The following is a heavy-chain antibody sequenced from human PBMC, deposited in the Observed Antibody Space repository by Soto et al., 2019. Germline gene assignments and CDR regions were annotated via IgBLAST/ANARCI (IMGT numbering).Heavy chain of an antibody. V-gene: IGHV3-23*01. Sequence: EVQLLESGGGLVQPGGSLRVSCVASGFTFSSYGMNWVRQAPGKGLEWVSGISGSGDNTHYADAVKGRFTISRDNSKNTLYLQMNSLSAEDTAVYYCAKQSPYSTSWYVVDYWGQGTLVTVSS. CDR3: AKQSPYSTSWYVVDY. CDR2: ISGSGDNT. J-gene: IGHJ4*02. CDR1: GFTFSSYG. D-gene: IGHD6-13*01.